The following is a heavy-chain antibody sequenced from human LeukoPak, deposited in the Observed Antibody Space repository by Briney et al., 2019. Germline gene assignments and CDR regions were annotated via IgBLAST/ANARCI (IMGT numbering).Heavy chain of an antibody. D-gene: IGHD3-22*01. CDR2: MNPNSGNT. CDR1: GYTFTSYD. V-gene: IGHV1-8*03. Sequence: ASVKVSCKASGYTFTSYDINWVRQATGQGLEWMGWMNPNSGNTGYAQKFQGRVTITRNTSISTAYMELSSLRSEDTAVYYCATYYYDSSGYWDYWGQGTLVTVSS. CDR3: ATYYYDSSGYWDY. J-gene: IGHJ4*02.